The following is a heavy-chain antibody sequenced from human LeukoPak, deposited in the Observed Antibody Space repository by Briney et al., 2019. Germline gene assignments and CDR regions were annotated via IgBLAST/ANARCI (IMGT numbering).Heavy chain of an antibody. V-gene: IGHV3-23*01. Sequence: GSLRLSCAASGFTFSTYAMNWVRQAPGKGLEWLSTITGNGYSIYYADSVKGRFTISRDNSKNTLYLQMSSLRAEDTAIYYCSIYHDSGGNWAGFDSWGQGTVVTVSS. CDR3: SIYHDSGGNWAGFDS. CDR2: ITGNGYSI. D-gene: IGHD4-23*01. J-gene: IGHJ4*02. CDR1: GFTFSTYA.